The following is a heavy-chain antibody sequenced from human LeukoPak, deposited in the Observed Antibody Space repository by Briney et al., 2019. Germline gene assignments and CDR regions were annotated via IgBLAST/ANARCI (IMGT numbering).Heavy chain of an antibody. V-gene: IGHV4-39*01. D-gene: IGHD4-17*01. Sequence: SETLSLTCTASGGSISSSSYYWGWIRQPPGKGLEWIGSIYYSGSTYYNPSLKSRVTISVDTSKNQFSLKLSSVTAADTAVYYCARPDYGDYEGFDYWGQGTLVTVSS. CDR1: GGSISSSSYY. CDR3: ARPDYGDYEGFDY. J-gene: IGHJ4*02. CDR2: IYYSGST.